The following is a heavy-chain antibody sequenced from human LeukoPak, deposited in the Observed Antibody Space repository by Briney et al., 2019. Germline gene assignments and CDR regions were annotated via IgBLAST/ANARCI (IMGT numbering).Heavy chain of an antibody. Sequence: PSETLSLTYTVSSDSISSYYWSWIRQPPGKGLEWIGYIYYSGSTNYSPSLKSRVTISVDTSKNQFSLKLSSVTAADTAVYYCARVDLPDTTPYFDYWGQGTLVTVSS. J-gene: IGHJ4*02. CDR1: SDSISSYY. CDR3: ARVDLPDTTPYFDY. D-gene: IGHD1-26*01. V-gene: IGHV4-59*01. CDR2: IYYSGST.